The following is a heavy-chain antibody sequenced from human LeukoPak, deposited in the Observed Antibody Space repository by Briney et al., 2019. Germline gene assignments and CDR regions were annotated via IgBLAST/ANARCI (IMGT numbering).Heavy chain of an antibody. J-gene: IGHJ4*02. CDR3: ARDTYSSSWSPLTY. D-gene: IGHD6-13*01. CDR2: ISVDVNTK. V-gene: IGHV3-30-3*01. CDR1: GFTFRTFA. Sequence: GGTLRLSCAASGFTFRTFAMYWVRQGPGKGLEGVATISVDVNTKYYADSVKGRCSISRDNSENMMYLQMNDLRDEDTAVYFCARDTYSSSWSPLTYWGQGTLVTVSS.